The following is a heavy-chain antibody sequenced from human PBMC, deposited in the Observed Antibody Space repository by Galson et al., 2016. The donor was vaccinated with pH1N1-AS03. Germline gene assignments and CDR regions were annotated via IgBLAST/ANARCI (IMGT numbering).Heavy chain of an antibody. Sequence: SLRLSCATSGFTFTDFAVSWVRQAPGRGLEWVSATGSSGGSAYYAESVKGRFTISRDYSKNTVDLQMNSLRAEDTAIYYCTQGEGGGPDDDWGQGTLVTVSS. CDR3: TQGEGGGPDDD. CDR1: GFTFTDFA. V-gene: IGHV3-23*01. D-gene: IGHD3-16*01. CDR2: TGSSGGSA. J-gene: IGHJ4*02.